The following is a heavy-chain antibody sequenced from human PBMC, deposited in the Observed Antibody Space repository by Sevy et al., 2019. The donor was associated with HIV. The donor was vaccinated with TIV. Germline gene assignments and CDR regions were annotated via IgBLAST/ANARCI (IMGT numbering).Heavy chain of an antibody. J-gene: IGHJ4*02. D-gene: IGHD2-8*02. V-gene: IGHV3-23*01. CDR3: AREWCTRPHDY. CDR1: GFAFYDYS. CDR2: LSFGCGKI. Sequence: GGSLRLSCAASGFAFYDYSMSWIRQAPGKGLEWVATLSFGCGKINYEDSVKGRFTISRDNLKNSFYLQMDNLRVEDTALYYCAREWCTRPHDYWGQGTRVTVSS.